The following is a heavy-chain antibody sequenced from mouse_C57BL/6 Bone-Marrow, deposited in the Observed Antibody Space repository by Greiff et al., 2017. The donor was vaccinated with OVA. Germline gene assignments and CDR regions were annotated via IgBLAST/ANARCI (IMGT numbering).Heavy chain of an antibody. CDR2: ISYDGSN. CDR3: ARRGYYHYYYAMDY. CDR1: GYSITSGYY. D-gene: IGHD2-3*01. V-gene: IGHV3-6*01. Sequence: EVQLQQSGPGLVKPSQSLSLTCSVTGYSITSGYYWNWIRQFPGNKLEWMGYISYDGSNNYNPSLKNRISITRDTSKNQFFLKLNSVTTEDTATYYCARRGYYHYYYAMDYWGQGTSVTVSS. J-gene: IGHJ4*01.